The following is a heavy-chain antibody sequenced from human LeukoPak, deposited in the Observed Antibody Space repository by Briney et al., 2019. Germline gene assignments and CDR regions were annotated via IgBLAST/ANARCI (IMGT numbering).Heavy chain of an antibody. Sequence: SETLSLTCTVSHGSISNFYWSWIRQPAGEGLEWIGHIYTSGSTNYNPSLKSRVTMSVDTSKNQFSLKLSSVTAADTAVYYCARVSMIRGAVRIDYWGQGTLVTVSS. J-gene: IGHJ4*02. V-gene: IGHV4-4*07. CDR1: HGSISNFY. CDR2: IYTSGST. CDR3: ARVSMIRGAVRIDY. D-gene: IGHD3-10*01.